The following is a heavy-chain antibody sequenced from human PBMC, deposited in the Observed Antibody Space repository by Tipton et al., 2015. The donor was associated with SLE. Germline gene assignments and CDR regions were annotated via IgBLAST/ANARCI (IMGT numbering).Heavy chain of an antibody. J-gene: IGHJ6*02. V-gene: IGHV3-30*02. CDR3: VRMKSRSSDYGMDV. CDR2: IRDDGSNK. Sequence: SLRLSCMASGFIFSSYGMHWVRQAPGKGLEWVAFIRDDGSNKYYADSVKGRFTISRDNSKNTLYLQMNSLRAEDTAVYYCVRMKSRSSDYGMDVWGQGTAVTVSS. CDR1: GFIFSSYG.